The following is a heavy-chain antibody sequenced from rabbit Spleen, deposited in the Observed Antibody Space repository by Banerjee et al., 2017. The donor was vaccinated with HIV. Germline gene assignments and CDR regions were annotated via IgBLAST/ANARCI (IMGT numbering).Heavy chain of an antibody. V-gene: IGHV1S7*01. Sequence: QLTETGGGLVQPGGSLTLSCKASGIDFTKYYITWVRQAPGKGLEWIGIIYAAKGSTDYASWVDGRFTISSDNAQNPLDLQMNSLTAADTATYFCARARDSYDDVGDYARLDLWGQGTLVTVS. CDR3: ARARDSYDDVGDYARLDL. D-gene: IGHD2-1*01. J-gene: IGHJ3*01. CDR1: GIDFTKYY. CDR2: IYAAKGST.